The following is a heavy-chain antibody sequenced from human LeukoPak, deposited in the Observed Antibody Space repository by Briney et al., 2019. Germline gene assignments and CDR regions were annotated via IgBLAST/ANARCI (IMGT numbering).Heavy chain of an antibody. Sequence: GGSLRLSCAASGFTVSSNYMTWVRQAPGQGLEWVSVIYFGGTTYYADSEKGRFTISRDNSKNTVYLQMNSLRVEDTAVYYCARGDGVYVYWGQGTLVTVSS. CDR2: IYFGGTT. CDR1: GFTVSSNY. CDR3: ARGDGVYVY. D-gene: IGHD5/OR15-5a*01. J-gene: IGHJ4*02. V-gene: IGHV3-53*01.